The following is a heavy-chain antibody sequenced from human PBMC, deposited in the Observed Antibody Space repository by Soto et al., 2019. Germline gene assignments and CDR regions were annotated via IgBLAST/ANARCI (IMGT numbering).Heavy chain of an antibody. V-gene: IGHV1-18*04. CDR1: GYTFTSYG. D-gene: IGHD3-16*01. Sequence: ASVKVSCKASGYTFTSYGISWVRQAPGQGLEWMGWISAYNGNANYAQKLQGRVTMTTDTSTSTVYMELRSLRSDDTAVYYCASYLPFGYYGMDVWVQGTTVTVSS. CDR3: ASYLPFGYYGMDV. CDR2: ISAYNGNA. J-gene: IGHJ6*02.